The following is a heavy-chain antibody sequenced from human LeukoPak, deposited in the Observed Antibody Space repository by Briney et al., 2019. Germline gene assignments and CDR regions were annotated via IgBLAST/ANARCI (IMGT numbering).Heavy chain of an antibody. J-gene: IGHJ5*02. D-gene: IGHD3-10*01. CDR2: IRGDGRAT. CDR3: AKTPGPIWFGLFDP. V-gene: IGHV3-74*01. CDR1: GFIFTDYW. Sequence: PGGSLRLSCAASGFIFTDYWMHWVRQAPGKELVWVARIRGDGRATTYADSVKGRFTISRDNAMNTVFLQVNSLRAEDTAVYYCAKTPGPIWFGLFDPWGQGTLVTVSS.